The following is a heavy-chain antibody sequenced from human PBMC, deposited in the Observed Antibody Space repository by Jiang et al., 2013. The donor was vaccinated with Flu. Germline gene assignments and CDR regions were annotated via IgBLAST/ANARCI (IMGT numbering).Heavy chain of an antibody. CDR1: SGSITSYY. D-gene: IGHD2-15*01. J-gene: IGHJ4*02. V-gene: IGHV4-59*01. CDR3: ARSHCTGGYCYYFFDY. CDR2: VYYTGSA. Sequence: VKPSETLSLSCTVSSGSITSYYWNWIRQPPGKGLEWIGYVYYTGSANYNPSLKSRVTISVDTSKNQFSLKLSSVTAADTAMYYCARSHCTGGYCYYFFDYWGPGNPGHR.